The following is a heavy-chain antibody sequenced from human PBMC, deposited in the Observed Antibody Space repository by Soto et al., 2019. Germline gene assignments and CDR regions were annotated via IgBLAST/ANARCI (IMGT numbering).Heavy chain of an antibody. Sequence: ASVKVSCKASGGTFSSYTISWVRQAPGQGLEWMGRIIPILGIANYAQKFQGRVTITADKSTSTAYMELSSLRSEDTAVYYCARGRTGDYYMDVWGKGTTVTVSS. CDR2: IIPILGIA. J-gene: IGHJ6*03. CDR1: GGTFSSYT. CDR3: ARGRTGDYYMDV. D-gene: IGHD7-27*01. V-gene: IGHV1-69*02.